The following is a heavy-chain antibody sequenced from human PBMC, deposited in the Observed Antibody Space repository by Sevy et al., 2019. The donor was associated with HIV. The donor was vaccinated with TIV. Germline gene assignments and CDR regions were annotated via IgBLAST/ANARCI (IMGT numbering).Heavy chain of an antibody. D-gene: IGHD6-13*01. J-gene: IGHJ6*02. V-gene: IGHV3-64*02. CDR2: ISSDGGTT. Sequence: GGSLRLSCAASGFTFSNYAIHWVRQAPGMRLQYVSGISSDGGTTYYEDSVKGRFTISRDNSKNTLYLQMGSLRLEDMAVYYCVRGIPAPGKAYYYYGMDVWGQGTTVTVSS. CDR3: VRGIPAPGKAYYYYGMDV. CDR1: GFTFSNYA.